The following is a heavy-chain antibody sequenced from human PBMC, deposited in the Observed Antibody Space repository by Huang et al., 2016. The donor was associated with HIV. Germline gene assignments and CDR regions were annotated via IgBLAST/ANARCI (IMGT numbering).Heavy chain of an antibody. CDR1: GFSFSNYA. D-gene: IGHD5-12*01. J-gene: IGHJ3*02. Sequence: QVQLVESGGGVVRPGRSLRLSWAASGFSFSNYAMHWVRQAPGERLEWLTFISNDGTTTYYANSVKGRFTISRDNFKNTLYLQMNRLRGDDTAVYYCTREYTVAGAFDIWGQGTMVTVSS. V-gene: IGHV3-30-3*01. CDR3: TREYTVAGAFDI. CDR2: ISNDGTTT.